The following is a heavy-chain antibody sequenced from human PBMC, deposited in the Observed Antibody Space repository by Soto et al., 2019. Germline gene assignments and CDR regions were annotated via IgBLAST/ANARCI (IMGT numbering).Heavy chain of an antibody. CDR2: ISGSGGST. CDR1: GFTFSSYA. CDR3: AKDVGDFWSGPPDVAAFDI. Sequence: PGGSLRLSCAASGFTFSSYAMSWVRQAPGKGLEWVSAISGSGGSTYYADSVKGRFTISRDNSKNTLYLQMNSLRAEDTAVYYCAKDVGDFWSGPPDVAAFDIWGQWTMVTVSS. V-gene: IGHV3-23*01. D-gene: IGHD3-3*01. J-gene: IGHJ3*02.